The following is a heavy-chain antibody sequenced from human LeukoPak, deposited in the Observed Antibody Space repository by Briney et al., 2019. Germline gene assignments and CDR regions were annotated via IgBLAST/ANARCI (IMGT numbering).Heavy chain of an antibody. J-gene: IGHJ3*02. CDR1: GGSFSGYY. CDR3: ARRAIVVVPAAPADAFDI. D-gene: IGHD2-2*01. CDR2: INHSGST. V-gene: IGHV4-34*01. Sequence: SETLSLTCAVYGGSFSGYYWSWIRQPPGKGLEWIGEINHSGSTNYNPSLKSRVTISVDTSKNQFSLKLSSVTAADTAVYYCARRAIVVVPAAPADAFDIWGQGTMVTVSS.